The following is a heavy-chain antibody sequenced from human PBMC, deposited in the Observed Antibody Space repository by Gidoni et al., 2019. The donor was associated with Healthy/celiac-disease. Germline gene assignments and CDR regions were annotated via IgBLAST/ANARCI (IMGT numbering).Heavy chain of an antibody. J-gene: IGHJ4*02. Sequence: EVQLVESGGGWVQPGGSLRLSCAASGFTVRSYWMSWVRQAPGKGLEWVANIKQDGSEKYYVDSVKGRFTISRDNAKNSLYLQMNSLRAEDTAVYYCARDLRLGELSDLYYFDYWGQGTLVTVSS. CDR2: IKQDGSEK. CDR3: ARDLRLGELSDLYYFDY. CDR1: GFTVRSYW. V-gene: IGHV3-7*03. D-gene: IGHD3-16*02.